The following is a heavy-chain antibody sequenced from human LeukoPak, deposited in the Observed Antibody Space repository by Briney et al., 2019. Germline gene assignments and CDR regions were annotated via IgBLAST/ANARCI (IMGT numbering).Heavy chain of an antibody. CDR2: ISGSGGNT. J-gene: IGHJ4*02. CDR1: GFTFSSFA. D-gene: IGHD2-15*01. CDR3: AKDWTSGRVTTFDY. V-gene: IGHV3-23*01. Sequence: GGSLRLSCAASGFTFSSFAMSWVRQAPGKGLEWVSGISGSGGNTYYADSVKGRFTISRDNSKNTLYLQMNSLRAEDTAVYYCAKDWTSGRVTTFDYWGQGTLVTVSS.